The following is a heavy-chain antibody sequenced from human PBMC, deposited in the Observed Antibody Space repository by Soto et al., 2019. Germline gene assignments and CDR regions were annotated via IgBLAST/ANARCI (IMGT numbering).Heavy chain of an antibody. V-gene: IGHV1-46*01. CDR3: TRADSGVLILPDVRPLFDL. CDR1: GYDFLNFN. CDR2: INPSGGYT. Sequence: QMQMLQSGADVRKPGASVKVSCKTSGYDFLNFNIHWVRQAPGHGLEWMSVINPSGGYTRHAQKFARRCTLSSDTSSTTVDMDPSGLSSEDTAVYYCTRADSGVLILPDVRPLFDLWGQGTLVVVSS. D-gene: IGHD3-10*01. J-gene: IGHJ4*02.